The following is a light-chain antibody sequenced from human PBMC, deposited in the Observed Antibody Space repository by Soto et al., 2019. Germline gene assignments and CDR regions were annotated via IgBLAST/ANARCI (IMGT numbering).Light chain of an antibody. CDR2: GAS. V-gene: IGKV3-20*01. J-gene: IGKJ5*01. Sequence: IVLRQSPGTISLSPGERATSSCSGSQSVSSRYVAWYKQHPGQAPRLLLYGASSRATGIPDRFSVSGAGAEFTLTITSLQPEDCATYSCQQTYSSPWTFGQGTRLEIK. CDR1: QSVSSRY. CDR3: QQTYSSPWT.